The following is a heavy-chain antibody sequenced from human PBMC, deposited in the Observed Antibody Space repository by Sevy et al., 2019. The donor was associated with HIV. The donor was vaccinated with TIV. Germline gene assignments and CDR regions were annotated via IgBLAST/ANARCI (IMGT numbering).Heavy chain of an antibody. Sequence: GGSLRLSCAASGFTFSSYAMSWVRQAPGKGLEWVSAISGSSGSTYYADSVKGRFTISRKNSKNMLYLQMNSERAEDRAVYYCAKKVQSERPGDWGQGTVVTVSS. D-gene: IGHD1-1*01. V-gene: IGHV3-23*01. CDR1: GFTFSSYA. CDR3: AKKVQSERPGD. J-gene: IGHJ4*02. CDR2: ISGSSGST.